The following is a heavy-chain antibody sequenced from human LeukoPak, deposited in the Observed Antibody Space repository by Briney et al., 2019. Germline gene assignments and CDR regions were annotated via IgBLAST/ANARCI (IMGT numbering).Heavy chain of an antibody. CDR1: GGSISSSSYY. Sequence: KPSETLSLTCTVSGGSISSSSYYWGWIRQPPGKGLEWIGSIYYSGSTNYNPSLKSRVTISVDTSKNQFSLKLSSVTAADTAVYYCARSNSSGWLPEDYWGQGTLVTVSS. D-gene: IGHD6-19*01. CDR2: IYYSGST. J-gene: IGHJ4*02. V-gene: IGHV4-39*07. CDR3: ARSNSSGWLPEDY.